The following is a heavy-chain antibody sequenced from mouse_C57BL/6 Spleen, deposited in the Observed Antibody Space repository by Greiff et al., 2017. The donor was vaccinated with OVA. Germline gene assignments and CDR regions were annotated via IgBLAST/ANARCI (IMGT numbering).Heavy chain of an antibody. V-gene: IGHV1-26*01. Sequence: EVQLQQSGPELVKPGASVKISCKASGYTFTDYYMNWVKQSHGKSLEWIGDINPNNGGTSYNQKFKGKATLTVDKSSSIAYMELRSLTSEDSAVYYCARKQLRGAWFAYWGQGTLVTVSA. D-gene: IGHD1-1*01. CDR3: ARKQLRGAWFAY. CDR2: INPNNGGT. J-gene: IGHJ3*01. CDR1: GYTFTDYY.